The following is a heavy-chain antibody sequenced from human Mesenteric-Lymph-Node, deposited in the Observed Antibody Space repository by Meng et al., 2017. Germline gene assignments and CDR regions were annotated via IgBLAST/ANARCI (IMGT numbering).Heavy chain of an antibody. V-gene: IGHV3-15*01. D-gene: IGHD6-19*01. J-gene: IGHJ2*01. Sequence: GESLKISCAASGFTFSNAWMSWVRQAPGKGLEWVGRIKSKTDGGTTDYAAPVKGRFTISRDDSKNTLYLQMNSLKTEDTAVYYCARGRQWLDNYWYFDLWGRGTLVTVSS. CDR3: ARGRQWLDNYWYFDL. CDR2: IKSKTDGGTT. CDR1: GFTFSNAW.